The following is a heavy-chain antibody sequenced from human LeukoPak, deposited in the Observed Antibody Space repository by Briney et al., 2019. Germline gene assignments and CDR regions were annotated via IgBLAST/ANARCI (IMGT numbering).Heavy chain of an antibody. CDR1: GYTFTSYG. CDR2: TIPIFCTA. CDR3: ARALFGYDIGPYFDY. J-gene: IGHJ4*02. V-gene: IGHV1-69*13. D-gene: IGHD3-9*01. Sequence: ASVKVSCKASGYTFTSYGISWVRQAPGQGLEWMGGTIPIFCTANYAQKFQGRVTITADESTSTAYMELSSLRSEDTAVYYCARALFGYDIGPYFDYWGQGTLVTVSS.